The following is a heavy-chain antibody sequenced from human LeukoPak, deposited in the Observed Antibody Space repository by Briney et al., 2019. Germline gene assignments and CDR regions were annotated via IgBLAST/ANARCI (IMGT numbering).Heavy chain of an antibody. J-gene: IGHJ4*02. CDR1: GYTLTELS. Sequence: ASVKVSCKVSGYTLTELSMHWVRQAPGKGLEWMGGFDPEDGETIYAQKFQGRVTMTEDTSTDTAYMELSSLGSEDTAVYYCATTSPHYDYVWGSLDYWGQGTLVTVSS. D-gene: IGHD3-16*01. CDR2: FDPEDGET. CDR3: ATTSPHYDYVWGSLDY. V-gene: IGHV1-24*01.